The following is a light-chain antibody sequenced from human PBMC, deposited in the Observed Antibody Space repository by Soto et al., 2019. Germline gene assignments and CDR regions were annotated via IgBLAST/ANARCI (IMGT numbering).Light chain of an antibody. V-gene: IGKV4-1*01. CDR1: QSVLDNSTNKSY. CDR2: WAS. CDR3: HQYSTTPQT. Sequence: VLTQSPSSLAVSLGERATVNCRSSQSVLDNSTNKSYLAWYQKKPGHPPKLLVHWASVREAGVPDRFSGGGSGTDFTLTISSLQAEDVEVYYCHQYSTTPQTFGQGTQLEIK. J-gene: IGKJ2*01.